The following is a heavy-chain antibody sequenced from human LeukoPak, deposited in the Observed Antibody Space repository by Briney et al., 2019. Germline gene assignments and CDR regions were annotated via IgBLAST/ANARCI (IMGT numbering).Heavy chain of an antibody. V-gene: IGHV3-48*01. J-gene: IGHJ4*02. CDR3: VASTGYSSSWFYFDY. D-gene: IGHD6-13*01. CDR1: GFTFSSYS. Sequence: PGGSLRLSCAASGFTFSSYSMNWVRQAPGKGLEWVSYISSSSSTIYYADSVKGRFTISRDNAKNSLYLQMNSLRAEDTAVYYCVASTGYSSSWFYFDYWGQGTPVTVSS. CDR2: ISSSSSTI.